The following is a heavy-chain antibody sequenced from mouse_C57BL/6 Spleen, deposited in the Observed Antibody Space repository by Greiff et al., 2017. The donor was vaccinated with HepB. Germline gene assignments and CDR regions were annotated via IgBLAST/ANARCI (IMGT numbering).Heavy chain of an antibody. D-gene: IGHD1-1*01. V-gene: IGHV3-6*01. CDR3: ARIHYGSSYEEYYFDY. Sequence: EVQLQESGPGLVKPSQSLSLTCSVTGYSITSGYYWNWIRQFPGNKLEWMGYISYDGSNNYNPSLKNRISITRDTSKNQYFLKLNSVTTEDTATYYCARIHYGSSYEEYYFDYWGQGTTLTVSS. CDR1: GYSITSGYY. J-gene: IGHJ2*01. CDR2: ISYDGSN.